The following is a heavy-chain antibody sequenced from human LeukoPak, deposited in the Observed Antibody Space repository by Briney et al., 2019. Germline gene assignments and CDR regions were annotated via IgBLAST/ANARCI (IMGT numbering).Heavy chain of an antibody. J-gene: IGHJ5*02. V-gene: IGHV4-34*01. D-gene: IGHD3-3*01. CDR2: INHSGST. CDR1: GGSFSGYS. Sequence: SETLSLTCAVYGGSFSGYSWSWIRQPPGKGLEWIWDINHSGSTTYNPSLMRRVTISVDTSKNQFSLKLSSVTAADTAVYYCARGRSGYDFGSGYYNWFDPWGQGTLVTVSS. CDR3: ARGRSGYDFGSGYYNWFDP.